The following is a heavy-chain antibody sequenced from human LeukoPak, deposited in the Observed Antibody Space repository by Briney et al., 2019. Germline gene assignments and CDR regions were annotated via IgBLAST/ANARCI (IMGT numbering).Heavy chain of an antibody. CDR3: ARAYGSGPERWFDP. V-gene: IGHV4-38-2*01. J-gene: IGHJ5*02. CDR2: IYYSGST. CDR1: GYSISSGYY. Sequence: SETLSLTCAVSGYSISSGYYWGWIRQPPGKGLEWIGSIYYSGSTYYNPSLKSRVTISVDTSKNQFSLKLSSVTAADTAVYYCARAYGSGPERWFDPWGQGTLVTASS. D-gene: IGHD3-10*01.